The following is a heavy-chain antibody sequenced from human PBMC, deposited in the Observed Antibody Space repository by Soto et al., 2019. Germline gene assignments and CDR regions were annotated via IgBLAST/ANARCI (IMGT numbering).Heavy chain of an antibody. Sequence: PSETLSLTCTVSGGSISSSSYYWGWIRQPPGKGLEWIGSIYYSGSTYYNPSLKSRVTISVDTSKNQFSLKLSSVTAADTAVYYCARSPLFAPWGQGTLVTLSS. CDR2: IYYSGST. CDR1: GGSISSSSYY. V-gene: IGHV4-39*01. CDR3: ARSPLFAP. J-gene: IGHJ5*02.